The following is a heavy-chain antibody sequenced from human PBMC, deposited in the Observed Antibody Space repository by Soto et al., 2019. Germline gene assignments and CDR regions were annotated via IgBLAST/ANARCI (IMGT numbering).Heavy chain of an antibody. Sequence: QLQLKESASGRVKPSQPLSLTGAVSGGSFSRGGYSWSWIRQPPGKGLEWIGYMYHSGSTYYNPSLKSRVTISIDRSKNQFSLKLSSVTAADTAVYYCARVPDYWGQGILVTVSS. D-gene: IGHD2-2*01. CDR3: ARVPDY. J-gene: IGHJ4*02. CDR1: GGSFSRGGYS. CDR2: MYHSGST. V-gene: IGHV4-30-2*01.